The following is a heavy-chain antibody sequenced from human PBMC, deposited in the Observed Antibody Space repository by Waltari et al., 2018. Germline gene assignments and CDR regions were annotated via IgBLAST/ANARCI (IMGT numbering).Heavy chain of an antibody. CDR1: GDKCRTNW. CDR3: ARREHDYDYVGGSYRRVIDTFDI. J-gene: IGHJ3*02. V-gene: IGHV5-51*03. D-gene: IGHD3-16*02. Sequence: EVRLVQSGAEVQKPGESLKISCKGSGDKCRTNWIGGERQKPGKSLEWRGSIYVGDSETRYSPSFRGQVTMSADKSVTTAYLLWSSLKASDTAMYYCARREHDYDYVGGSYRRVIDTFDIWGQGTRVTVSS. CDR2: IYVGDSET.